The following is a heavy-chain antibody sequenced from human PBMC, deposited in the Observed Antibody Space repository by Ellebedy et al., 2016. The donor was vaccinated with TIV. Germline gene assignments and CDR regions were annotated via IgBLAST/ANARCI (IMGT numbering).Heavy chain of an antibody. J-gene: IGHJ4*02. CDR3: AKGYGSGSFIFDF. D-gene: IGHD3-10*01. CDR2: IPYDGSYE. CDR1: GFTFSSYG. Sequence: PGGSLRLSCAASGFTFSSYGMHWVRQTPGKRLEWVAIIPYDGSYENYADSVKGRFTISRDNSKNTLYLQMTSLRAEDTAVYYCAKGYGSGSFIFDFWGKGILVTVSS. V-gene: IGHV3-30*02.